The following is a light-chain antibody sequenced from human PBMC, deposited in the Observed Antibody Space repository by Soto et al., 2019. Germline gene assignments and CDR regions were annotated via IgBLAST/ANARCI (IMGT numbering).Light chain of an antibody. Sequence: EIVLTQSPATLSLSPGERAALSCRASQSVSSYLAWYQQKPGQAPRLLIYDASNRATGIPARFSGSGSGTDFTLTISSLEPEDFAVYECQQHSNWPALTFGGGTKVDIK. V-gene: IGKV3-11*01. CDR1: QSVSSY. CDR2: DAS. J-gene: IGKJ4*01. CDR3: QQHSNWPALT.